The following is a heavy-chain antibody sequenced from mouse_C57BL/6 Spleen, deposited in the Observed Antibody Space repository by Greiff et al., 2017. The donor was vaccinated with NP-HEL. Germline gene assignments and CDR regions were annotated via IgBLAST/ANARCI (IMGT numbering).Heavy chain of an antibody. CDR3: ARWVTTVAEGY. Sequence: VQLQQPGAELVRPGTSVKLSCKASGYTFTSYWVHWVKQRPGQGLEWIGVIDPSDSYTNYNQKFKGKATLTVDTSSSTAYMQLSSLTSEDSAVYYCARWVTTVAEGYWGQGTTLTVSS. J-gene: IGHJ2*01. D-gene: IGHD1-1*01. V-gene: IGHV1-59*01. CDR2: IDPSDSYT. CDR1: GYTFTSYW.